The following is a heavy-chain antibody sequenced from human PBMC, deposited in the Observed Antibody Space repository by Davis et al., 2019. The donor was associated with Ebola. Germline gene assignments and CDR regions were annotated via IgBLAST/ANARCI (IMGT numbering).Heavy chain of an antibody. CDR1: GGTFSSYA. J-gene: IGHJ5*02. Sequence: SVKVSSKASGGTFSSYAISWVRQAPGQGLEWMGGIIPIFGTANYAQKFQGRVTITADESTSTAYMELSSLRSEDTAGYYCAREEDWFGELSNWFDPWGQGILVTVSS. V-gene: IGHV1-69*13. CDR3: AREEDWFGELSNWFDP. CDR2: IIPIFGTA. D-gene: IGHD3-10*01.